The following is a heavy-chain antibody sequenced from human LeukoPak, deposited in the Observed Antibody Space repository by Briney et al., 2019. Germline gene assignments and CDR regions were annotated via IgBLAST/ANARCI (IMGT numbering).Heavy chain of an antibody. CDR3: ARLTTNNNWSNLVGFDP. D-gene: IGHD1-1*01. Sequence: GESLKISCRGSGYSFTTYWIGWVRQLPGKGLEWMGIIYAGDSQSRYSPSFQGQVTFSVDKSISTAYLQWSSLKASDSAIYYCARLTTNNNWSNLVGFDPWGQGTLVTVSS. V-gene: IGHV5-51*01. J-gene: IGHJ5*02. CDR1: GYSFTTYW. CDR2: IYAGDSQS.